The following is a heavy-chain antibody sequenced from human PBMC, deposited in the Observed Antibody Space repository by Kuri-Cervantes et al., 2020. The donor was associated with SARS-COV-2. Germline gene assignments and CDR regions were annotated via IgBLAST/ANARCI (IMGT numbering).Heavy chain of an antibody. D-gene: IGHD3-10*01. CDR1: GGSISSYY. CDR2: IYYSGST. V-gene: IGHV4-59*12. CDR3: ARTYGSGTPPSY. J-gene: IGHJ4*02. Sequence: SETLSLTCTFSGGSISSYYWSWIRQPPGKGLEWIGYIYYSGSTNYNPSLKSRVTISVDTSKNQFSLKLSSVTAADTAVYYCARTYGSGTPPSYWGQGTLVTVSS.